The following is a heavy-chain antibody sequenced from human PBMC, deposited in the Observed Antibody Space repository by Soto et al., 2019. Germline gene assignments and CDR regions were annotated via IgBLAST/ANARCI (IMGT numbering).Heavy chain of an antibody. CDR2: IYATGTT. D-gene: IGHD1-7*01. J-gene: IGHJ5*02. CDR1: GASISGFY. V-gene: IGHV4-4*07. Sequence: SETLSVTCTVSGASISGFYWSWIRKSAGKGLEWIGRIYATGTTDYNPSLKRRVMMSVDTSKKQFSLNLRSVTAADTAVYYCVRDGTKTLRDWFDPWGQGISVTVS. CDR3: VRDGTKTLRDWFDP.